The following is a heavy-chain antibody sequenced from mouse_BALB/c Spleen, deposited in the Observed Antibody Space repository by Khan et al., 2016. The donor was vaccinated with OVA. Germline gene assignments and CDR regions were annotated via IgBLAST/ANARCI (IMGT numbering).Heavy chain of an antibody. CDR2: VNPNTGGS. V-gene: IGHV1-26*01. J-gene: IGHJ3*01. CDR1: GYSFTLYY. D-gene: IGHD2-14*01. Sequence: VQLKESGPDLVKPGASVKISCKASGYSFTLYYMTWVKQSHGKSLEWIGRVNPNTGGSDYNQEFKGKAILTVDKSSNTAYMELHSLTSEDSAVYDGGRGYDFCAYWGQGTLVTVSA. CDR3: GRGYDFCAY.